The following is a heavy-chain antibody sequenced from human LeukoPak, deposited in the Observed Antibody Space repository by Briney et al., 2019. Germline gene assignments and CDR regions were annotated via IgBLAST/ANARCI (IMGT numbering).Heavy chain of an antibody. V-gene: IGHV3-30-3*01. CDR2: ISYDGSNK. CDR3: ARAGQWLVPVDY. J-gene: IGHJ4*02. D-gene: IGHD6-19*01. Sequence: GRSLRLSCAASGFTFSSYAMHWVRQAPGKGLEWVAVISYDGSNKYYADSVKGRFTISRDNSKNTLYLQMNSLRAEDTAVYYCARAGQWLVPVDYWGQGTLVTVSS. CDR1: GFTFSSYA.